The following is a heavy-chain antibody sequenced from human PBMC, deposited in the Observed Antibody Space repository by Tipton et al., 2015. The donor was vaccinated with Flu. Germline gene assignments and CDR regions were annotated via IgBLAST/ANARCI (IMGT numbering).Heavy chain of an antibody. V-gene: IGHV4-61*09. J-gene: IGHJ4*02. CDR3: ARSGGY. Sequence: TLSLTCTVSGDSISGGNFYWSWIRQPAGKGLEWIGHMHTSGRANYSPSLKSRVSIAIDTSKNQFSLKLESVTAADTAIYYCARSGGYWGQGTLVTVSS. CDR2: MHTSGRA. CDR1: GDSISGGNFY. D-gene: IGHD2-15*01.